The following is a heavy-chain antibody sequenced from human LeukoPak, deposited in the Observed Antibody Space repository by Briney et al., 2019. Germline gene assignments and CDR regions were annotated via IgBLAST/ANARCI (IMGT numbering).Heavy chain of an antibody. Sequence: SVKVSCKASGGTFSSYAISWVRQAPGQGLEWMGGIIPIFGTANYAQKFQGRVTITADKSTSTAYMELSSLRSEDTAVYYCASNRIAAAGTYYYYYMDVWGKGTTVTVSS. CDR1: GGTFSSYA. CDR2: IIPIFGTA. CDR3: ASNRIAAAGTYYYYYMDV. D-gene: IGHD6-13*01. V-gene: IGHV1-69*06. J-gene: IGHJ6*03.